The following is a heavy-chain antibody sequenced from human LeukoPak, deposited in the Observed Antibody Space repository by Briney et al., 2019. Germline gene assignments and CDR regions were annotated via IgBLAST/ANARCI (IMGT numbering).Heavy chain of an antibody. D-gene: IGHD3-10*01. CDR1: GFTFSDYY. Sequence: PGGSLRLSCAASGFTFSDYYMSWIRQAPGKGLEWVSSITSSSSSYIYYANSVKGRFTISRDNAKNSLYLQMNSLRAEDTAVYYCARVMSGSLTFDFWGQGTLVTVSS. CDR3: ARVMSGSLTFDF. V-gene: IGHV3-11*06. J-gene: IGHJ4*02. CDR2: ITSSSSSYI.